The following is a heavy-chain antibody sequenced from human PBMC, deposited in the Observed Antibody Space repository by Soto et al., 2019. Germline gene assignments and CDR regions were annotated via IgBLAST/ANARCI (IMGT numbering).Heavy chain of an antibody. CDR1: GGSFSGYY. Sequence: QVQLQQWGAGLLKPSETLSLTCAVYGGSFSGYYLSWIRQPPGKVLEWIGEINHSGSTNYNPSLKSRVTISVDTSKNQFSLKLSSVTAADTAVYYCARGQYYYGSGTLGWFDPWGQGTLVTVSS. D-gene: IGHD3-10*01. V-gene: IGHV4-34*01. CDR2: INHSGST. J-gene: IGHJ5*02. CDR3: ARGQYYYGSGTLGWFDP.